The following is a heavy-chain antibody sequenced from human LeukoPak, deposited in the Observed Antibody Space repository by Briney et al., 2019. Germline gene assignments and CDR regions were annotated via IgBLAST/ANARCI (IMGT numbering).Heavy chain of an antibody. D-gene: IGHD3-22*01. CDR3: ARHHPGYYDSSGYGDY. CDR2: INHSGST. V-gene: IGHV4-34*01. CDR1: GGSFSGYY. Sequence: SETLSLTCAVYGGSFSGYYWSWIRQPPGKGLEWIGEINHSGSTNYNPSLKSRVTISVDTSKNQFSLKLSSVTATDTAVYYCARHHPGYYDSSGYGDYWGQGTLVTVSS. J-gene: IGHJ4*02.